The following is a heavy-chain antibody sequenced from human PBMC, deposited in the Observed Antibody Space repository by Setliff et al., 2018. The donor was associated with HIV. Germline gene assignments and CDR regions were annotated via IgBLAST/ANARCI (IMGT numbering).Heavy chain of an antibody. D-gene: IGHD2-15*01. V-gene: IGHV4-34*01. J-gene: IGHJ4*02. CDR1: GFTFSDYW. CDR2: VTHIGTT. CDR3: ASSPAWRSDSGLHTFDY. Sequence: PGGSLRLSCAASGFTFSDYWMIWIRQSPGKGLEWIGEVTHIGTTAYNPSLKSRITVSADTSKKQFSLKLSSVTAADTAVYYCASSPAWRSDSGLHTFDYWGQGTLVTVSS.